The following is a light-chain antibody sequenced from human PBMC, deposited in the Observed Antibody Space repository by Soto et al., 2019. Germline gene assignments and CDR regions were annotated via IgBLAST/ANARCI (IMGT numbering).Light chain of an antibody. V-gene: IGKV3-15*01. CDR1: QTVTSN. CDR3: QQYNNWPIT. Sequence: EIVMTQSPATLSVSPGERATLSCRASQTVTSNLAWYQQKPGQAPRVLIYGASTRATGIPARFSGSGSGTEFTLTISSLQSEDFALYYCQQYNNWPITFGQGTRLEIK. CDR2: GAS. J-gene: IGKJ5*01.